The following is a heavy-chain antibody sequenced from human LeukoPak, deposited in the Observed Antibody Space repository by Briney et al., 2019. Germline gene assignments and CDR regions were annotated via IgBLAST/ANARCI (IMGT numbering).Heavy chain of an antibody. CDR3: ARAFAPFYVWGGYRPPDSFDY. V-gene: IGHV3-74*01. D-gene: IGHD3-16*02. CDR1: GFTFSSYG. J-gene: IGHJ4*02. Sequence: PGGSLRLSCAASGFTFSSYGMHWVRQAPGKGLVWVSRTNSDGSSTSYADSVKGRFTISRDNAKNTLYLQMNSLRAEDTAVYYCARAFAPFYVWGGYRPPDSFDYWGQGTLVTVSS. CDR2: TNSDGSST.